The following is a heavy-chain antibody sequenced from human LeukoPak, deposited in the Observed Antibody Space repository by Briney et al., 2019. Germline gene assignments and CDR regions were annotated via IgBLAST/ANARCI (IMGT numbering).Heavy chain of an antibody. J-gene: IGHJ2*01. Sequence: ASVKVSCKASGYTFTGYYMHWVRQAPGQVLEWMGWINPNSGGTNYAQKFQGRVTMTRDTSISTAYMELSRLRSDDTAVYYCARVRVGGNSDWYFDLWGRGTLVTVSS. CDR3: ARVRVGGNSDWYFDL. CDR1: GYTFTGYY. CDR2: INPNSGGT. V-gene: IGHV1-2*02. D-gene: IGHD4-23*01.